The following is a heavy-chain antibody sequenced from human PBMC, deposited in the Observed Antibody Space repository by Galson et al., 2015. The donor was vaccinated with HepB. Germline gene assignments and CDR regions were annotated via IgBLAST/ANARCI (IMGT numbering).Heavy chain of an antibody. J-gene: IGHJ4*02. CDR2: ISGSGASA. D-gene: IGHD2-2*01. V-gene: IGHV3-23*01. CDR1: GFTFSSYA. Sequence: SLRLSCAASGFTFSSYAMSWARQAPGKGLEWVSGISGSGASAFYADSVHGRFTISRDKSKNTLYLQMNSLRAEDTAIYYCAKGYCSSTSRYYFDYCGQRTLVTVSS. CDR3: AKGYCSSTSRYYFDY.